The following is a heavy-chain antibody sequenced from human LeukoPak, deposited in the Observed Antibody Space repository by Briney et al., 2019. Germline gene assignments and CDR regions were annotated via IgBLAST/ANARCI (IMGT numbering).Heavy chain of an antibody. J-gene: IGHJ4*02. D-gene: IGHD6-6*01. CDR3: ARDPPAVAANTYG. CDR2: IYSGGAT. Sequence: PGGSLRLSCAASGFTVSNNYMRLVRQAPGKGLEWVSLIYSGGATFYADAVKGRFTISRDGSKNTLYLQMNSLRAEDTAVYYCARDPPAVAANTYGWGQGTLATVSS. V-gene: IGHV3-66*01. CDR1: GFTVSNNY.